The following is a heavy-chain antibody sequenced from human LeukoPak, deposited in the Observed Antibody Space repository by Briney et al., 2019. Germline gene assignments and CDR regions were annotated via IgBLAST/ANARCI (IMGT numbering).Heavy chain of an antibody. J-gene: IGHJ4*02. Sequence: ASVKVSCKASGYTFTSYAISWVRQAPGKGLEWVSVIYSGGSTYYADSVKGRFTISRDNSKNTLYLQMNSLRAEDTAVYYCARGQDVDTAMVPDYWGQGTLVTVSS. CDR1: GYTFTSYA. CDR2: IYSGGST. V-gene: IGHV3-66*01. CDR3: ARGQDVDTAMVPDY. D-gene: IGHD5-18*01.